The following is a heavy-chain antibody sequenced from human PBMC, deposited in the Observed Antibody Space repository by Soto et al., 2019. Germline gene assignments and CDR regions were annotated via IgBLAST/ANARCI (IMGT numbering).Heavy chain of an antibody. CDR2: ISSSSSYI. CDR3: ASSEASVPFDY. CDR1: GFTFSSYS. J-gene: IGHJ4*02. V-gene: IGHV3-21*01. D-gene: IGHD6-19*01. Sequence: GGSLRLSCAASGFTFSSYSMNWVRQAPGKGLEWVSSISSSSSYIYYADSVKGRFTISRDNAKNSLYLQMNSLRAEDTAVYYCASSEASVPFDYWGQGTLVTISS.